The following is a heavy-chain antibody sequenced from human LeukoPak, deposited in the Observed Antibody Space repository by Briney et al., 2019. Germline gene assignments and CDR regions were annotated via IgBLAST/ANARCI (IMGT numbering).Heavy chain of an antibody. D-gene: IGHD2-15*01. CDR2: IYPADSDI. CDR3: ARQEYCSGGSCYTWLDP. Sequence: GESLKISCKGSGYSINNYWIGWVRQMPGKGLEWMGIIYPADSDIRYSPSFRGQVTISADKSISTAYLQWSSLKASDTAMYYCARQEYCSGGSCYTWLDPWGQGTLVTVSS. CDR1: GYSINNYW. J-gene: IGHJ5*02. V-gene: IGHV5-51*01.